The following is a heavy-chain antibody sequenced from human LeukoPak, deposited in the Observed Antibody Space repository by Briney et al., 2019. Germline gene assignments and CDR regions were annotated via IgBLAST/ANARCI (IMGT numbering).Heavy chain of an antibody. CDR3: ARWRGADVLRYFDYEMEPAAPSGHFDH. Sequence: GASVKVSCKASGYTLTSNGISWVRQAPGQGLEWMGWFSAYKGNTNYAQMFQGRVTMTTDTSTSTAYMELRSLRSDDTAVYYCARWRGADVLRYFDYEMEPAAPSGHFDHWGQGTLVTVSS. D-gene: IGHD3-9*01. J-gene: IGHJ4*02. CDR1: GYTLTSNG. V-gene: IGHV1-18*04. CDR2: FSAYKGNT.